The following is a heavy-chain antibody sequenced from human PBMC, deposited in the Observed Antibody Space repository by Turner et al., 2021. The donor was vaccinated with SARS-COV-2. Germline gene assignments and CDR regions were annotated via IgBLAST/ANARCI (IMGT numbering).Heavy chain of an antibody. V-gene: IGHV4-39*01. Sequence: QLQLQESGPGLVKPSETLSLTCTVSGGSISSSSYYWGWIRQPPGKGLEWIGSIYYSGSTYYNPSLKSRVTITVDTSKNQFTLKLSSGTAADTAVYYCATEMTTVTLYYYYGMDVWGQGTTVTVSS. D-gene: IGHD4-4*01. J-gene: IGHJ6*02. CDR3: ATEMTTVTLYYYYGMDV. CDR1: GGSISSSSYY. CDR2: IYYSGST.